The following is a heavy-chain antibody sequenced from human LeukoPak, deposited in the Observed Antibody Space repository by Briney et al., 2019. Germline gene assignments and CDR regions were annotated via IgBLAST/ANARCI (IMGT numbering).Heavy chain of an antibody. CDR1: GYTFTGYY. CDR2: INPNSGGT. V-gene: IGHV1-2*02. CDR3: ARGGGIAVAGNDY. Sequence: ASVKVSCKASGYTFTGYYMHWVRQAPGQGLEWMGWINPNSGGTNYAQKFQGRVTTTRDTSISTAYMELSRLRSDDTAVYYCARGGGIAVAGNDYWGQGTLVTVSS. D-gene: IGHD6-19*01. J-gene: IGHJ4*02.